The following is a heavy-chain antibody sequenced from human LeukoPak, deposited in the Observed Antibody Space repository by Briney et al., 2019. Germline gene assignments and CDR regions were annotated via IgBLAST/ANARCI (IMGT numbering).Heavy chain of an antibody. Sequence: GASVKVSCKASGYTFTDYYIHWVQQAPGKGLEWMGRFDPEDGETIYAEKFQGRVTITADTSTDTTYMDMSSLRSEDTAVYYCAIGKWGLLARYWGQGTLVTVSS. CDR1: GYTFTDYY. V-gene: IGHV1-69-2*01. CDR2: FDPEDGET. J-gene: IGHJ4*02. D-gene: IGHD1-26*01. CDR3: AIGKWGLLARY.